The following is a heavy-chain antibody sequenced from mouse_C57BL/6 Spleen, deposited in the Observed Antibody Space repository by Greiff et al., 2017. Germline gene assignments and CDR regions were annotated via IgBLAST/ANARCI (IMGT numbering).Heavy chain of an antibody. J-gene: IGHJ3*01. CDR3: ARGEYYGSSALAY. D-gene: IGHD1-1*01. CDR2: INPNNGGT. Sequence: VQLQQSGPELVKPGASVKISCKASGYTFTDYYMNWVKQSPGKSLEWIGTINPNNGGTSYNQKFKGKATLTVDKSSSTAYMELRSLTSEDSAVXYWARGEYYGSSALAYWGQGTLVTVSA. V-gene: IGHV1-26*01. CDR1: GYTFTDYY.